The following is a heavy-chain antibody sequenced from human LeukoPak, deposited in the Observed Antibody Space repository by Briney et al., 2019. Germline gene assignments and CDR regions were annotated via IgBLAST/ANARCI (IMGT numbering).Heavy chain of an antibody. V-gene: IGHV3-23*01. CDR1: GFTFRTHG. J-gene: IGHJ4*02. CDR2: ISGSGGST. D-gene: IGHD3-22*01. CDR3: AKDPKYYYDSSGYYYDFVGLDY. Sequence: PGGSLRLSCAASGFTFRTHGMDWVRQAPGKGLEWVSAISGSGGSTYYADSVRGRFTISRDNSKNTLYLQMNSLRAEDTAVYYCAKDPKYYYDSSGYYYDFVGLDYWGQGTLVTVSS.